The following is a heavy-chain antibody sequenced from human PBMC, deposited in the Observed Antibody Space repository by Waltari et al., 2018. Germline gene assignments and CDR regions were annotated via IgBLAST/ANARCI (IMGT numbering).Heavy chain of an antibody. CDR2: IYYSGST. CDR3: ARLGGISPYGMDV. V-gene: IGHV4-39*07. J-gene: IGHJ6*02. CDR1: GGSIRSSSYY. Sequence: QLQLQESGPGLVKPSETLSLTCTVSGGSIRSSSYYWGWIRQPPGKGLEWIGSIYYSGSTYYNPSLKSRVTISVDTSKNQFSLKLSSVTAADTAVYYCARLGGISPYGMDVWGQGTTVTVSS. D-gene: IGHD3-16*01.